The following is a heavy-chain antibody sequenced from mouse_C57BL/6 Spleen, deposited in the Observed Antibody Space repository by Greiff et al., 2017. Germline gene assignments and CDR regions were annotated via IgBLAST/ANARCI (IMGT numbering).Heavy chain of an antibody. CDR1: GYTFTEYT. Sequence: QVHVKQSGAELVKPGASVKLSCKASGYTFTEYTIHWVKQRSGQGLEWIGWFYPGSGSIKYNEKFKDKATLTADKSSSTVYMELSRLTSEDSAVYFWSRHEGGYYSNYVWFAYWGQGTLVTVSA. J-gene: IGHJ3*01. CDR2: FYPGSGSI. CDR3: SRHEGGYYSNYVWFAY. D-gene: IGHD2-5*01. V-gene: IGHV1-62-2*01.